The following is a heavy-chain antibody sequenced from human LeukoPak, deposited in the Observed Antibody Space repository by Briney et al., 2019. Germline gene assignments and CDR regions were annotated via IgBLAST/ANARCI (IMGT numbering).Heavy chain of an antibody. V-gene: IGHV3-21*01. Sequence: GGSLRLSCTASGFTFSSYSMNWVRQAPGKGLEWVSSISTTSSYIYYADSVKGRFTISRDNAKNSLYLQMNSLRAEDTAVYYCAELGITMIGGVWGKGTTVTISS. CDR3: AELGITMIGGV. D-gene: IGHD3-10*02. CDR2: ISTTSSYI. CDR1: GFTFSSYS. J-gene: IGHJ6*04.